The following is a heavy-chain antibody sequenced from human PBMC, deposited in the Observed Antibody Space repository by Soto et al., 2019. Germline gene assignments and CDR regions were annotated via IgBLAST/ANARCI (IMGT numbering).Heavy chain of an antibody. D-gene: IGHD3-3*01. J-gene: IGHJ4*02. V-gene: IGHV2-5*02. CDR3: APRVLRAVFGLVTTTAIYFDF. Sequence: QITLNESGPTVVKPTETLTLTCTFSGFSLTTSGVGVGWVRQSPGKAPEWLAFIYWDDDKRYSTSLKSRLTITKDTSKNSVVLTMANVDPADTATYYCAPRVLRAVFGLVTTTAIYFDFWGQGTPVVVSS. CDR1: GFSLTTSGVG. CDR2: IYWDDDK.